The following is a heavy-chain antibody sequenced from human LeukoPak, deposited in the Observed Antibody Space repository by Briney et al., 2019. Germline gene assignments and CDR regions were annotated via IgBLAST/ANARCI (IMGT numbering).Heavy chain of an antibody. CDR1: GYTFTTYA. V-gene: IGHV7-4-1*02. Sequence: ASVKVSCKASGYTFTTYAMNWVRQAPGQGLEWMGWINTNTGNPAYAQGFTGRFVFSLDTSVSTAYLQISSLKAEDTAVYYCARAYQPLGGLSLPDSWGQGTLVTVSS. CDR3: ARAYQPLGGLSLPDS. D-gene: IGHD3-16*02. CDR2: INTNTGNP. J-gene: IGHJ5*01.